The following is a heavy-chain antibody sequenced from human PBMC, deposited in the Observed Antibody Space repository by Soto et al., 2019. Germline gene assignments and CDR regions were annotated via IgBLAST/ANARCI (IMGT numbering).Heavy chain of an antibody. D-gene: IGHD2-15*01. V-gene: IGHV3-9*01. J-gene: IGHJ4*02. CDR3: AKGGPDAFCGGGRCYFDY. CDR1: GFTFDESA. CDR2: ISWNGNII. Sequence: EVQLVESGGGLVQPGRSLRVSCAASGFTFDESAMHWVRRVPGKGLEWVSSISWNGNIIGYAGSVKGRFTISRDNAKNSLYLQMNSLRPEDTALYFCAKGGPDAFCGGGRCYFDYWCQGTLVTVSS.